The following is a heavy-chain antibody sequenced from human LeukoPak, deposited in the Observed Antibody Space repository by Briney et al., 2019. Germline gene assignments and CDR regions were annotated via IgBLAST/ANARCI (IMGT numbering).Heavy chain of an antibody. CDR1: GDSISSSSSY. Sequence: SETLSLTCSVSGDSISSSSSYWGWIRQPPGKGLEWIGSIYYSGSTYYNTSLKSRVTISVDTSKNQFSLKLSSVTAADTAVYYCARNCILLWFGESRMGDWFDPWGQGTLVTVSS. CDR2: IYYSGST. CDR3: ARNCILLWFGESRMGDWFDP. J-gene: IGHJ5*02. V-gene: IGHV4-39*01. D-gene: IGHD3-10*01.